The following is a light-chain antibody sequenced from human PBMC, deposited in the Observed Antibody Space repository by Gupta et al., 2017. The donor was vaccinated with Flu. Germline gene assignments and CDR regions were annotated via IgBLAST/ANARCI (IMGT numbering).Light chain of an antibody. J-gene: IGKJ1*01. CDR3: QQYGSSPRT. Sequence: ETVLTQSPGTLSVSPGERATLSCRASQSVTSSYLAWYQQKPGQAPRLLIYGASSRATGIPDRFSGSGSGTDFTLTISRLEPEDFAVYYCQQYGSSPRTFGQGTKVEIK. CDR2: GAS. V-gene: IGKV3-20*01. CDR1: QSVTSSY.